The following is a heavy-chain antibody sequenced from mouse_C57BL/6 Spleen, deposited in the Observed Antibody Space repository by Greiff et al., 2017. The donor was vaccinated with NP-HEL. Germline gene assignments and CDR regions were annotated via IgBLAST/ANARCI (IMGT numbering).Heavy chain of an antibody. V-gene: IGHV5-17*01. J-gene: IGHJ1*03. CDR3: ARLGGYWYFDV. D-gene: IGHD1-1*02. CDR2: ISSGSSTI. CDR1: GFTFSDYG. Sequence: EVKVVESGGGLVKPGGSLKLSCAASGFTFSDYGMHWVRQAPEKGLEWVAYISSGSSTIYYADTVKGRFTISRDNAKNTLFLQMTSLRSEDTAMYYCARLGGYWYFDVWGTGTTVTVSS.